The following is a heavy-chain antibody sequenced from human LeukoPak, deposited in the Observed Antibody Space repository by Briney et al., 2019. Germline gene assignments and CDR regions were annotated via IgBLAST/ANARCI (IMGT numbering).Heavy chain of an antibody. J-gene: IGHJ4*02. D-gene: IGHD5-18*01. V-gene: IGHV1-24*01. Sequence: VASVKVSCKVSGYTLTELSMHWVRQAPGKGLEWMGGFDPEDGETIYAQKFQGRVTMTEDTSTDTAYMELSSLRSEDTAVYYCASSGGYSYGYFDYWGQGTLVTVSS. CDR1: GYTLTELS. CDR2: FDPEDGET. CDR3: ASSGGYSYGYFDY.